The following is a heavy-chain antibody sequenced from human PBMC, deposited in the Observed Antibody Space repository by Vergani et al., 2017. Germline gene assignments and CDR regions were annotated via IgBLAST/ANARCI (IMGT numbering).Heavy chain of an antibody. J-gene: IGHJ4*02. Sequence: EGQLVESGGDWVQRGGSLRLSCAASGFISSSYWMSWVRQAPGKGLEWVANVNQDGSEKYYVDSVRGRFTISRDNAKNSLYLQLNSLRAEDTAVYYCARVEGYSGIYWGQGTLVTVSS. CDR2: VNQDGSEK. D-gene: IGHD5-12*01. V-gene: IGHV3-7*01. CDR1: GFISSSYW. CDR3: ARVEGYSGIY.